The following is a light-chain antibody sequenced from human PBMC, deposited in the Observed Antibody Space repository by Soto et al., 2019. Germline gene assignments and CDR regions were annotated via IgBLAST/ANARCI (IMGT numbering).Light chain of an antibody. CDR1: QSVSSNY. V-gene: IGKV3-20*01. CDR3: QQYGSSQW. CDR2: GAS. Sequence: EIVLTQSPGPLSLSPGERATLSCRASQSVSSNYLAWYQQKPGQAPRLLIYGASSRATVIPDRFSGSGTGTDFTLTISRLELKDFAVYYCQQYGSSQWFGQGTQVEI. J-gene: IGKJ1*01.